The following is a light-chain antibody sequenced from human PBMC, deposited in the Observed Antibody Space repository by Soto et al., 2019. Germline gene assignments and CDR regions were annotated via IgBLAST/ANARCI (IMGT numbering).Light chain of an antibody. J-gene: IGKJ5*01. CDR3: QQTYEMPPT. CDR2: ASS. CDR1: QSITSY. V-gene: IGKV1-39*01. Sequence: DIQMTQSPSSLSASVGNRVTITCRASQSITSYLNWYQQTPGQAPKLLIYASSSLQSGVPSRFSGSGSGTDFTLTISSLRPEDFAIYYCQQTYEMPPTFAHGTRLEIK.